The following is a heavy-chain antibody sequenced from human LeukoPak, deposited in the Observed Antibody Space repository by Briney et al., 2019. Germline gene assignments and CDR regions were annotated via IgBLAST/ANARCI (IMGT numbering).Heavy chain of an antibody. J-gene: IGHJ4*02. CDR2: INADNGNT. CDR1: GYTFTNYA. CDR3: ARSGGLQRPDY. D-gene: IGHD3-16*01. V-gene: IGHV1-3*01. Sequence: ASVKVSCKASGYTFTNYAMHWVRQAPGQRLEWMGWINADNGNTKYSQKFQGRVAMTRDTSASTAYMELSSLRSEDTAVYYCARSGGLQRPDYWGQGTLVTVSS.